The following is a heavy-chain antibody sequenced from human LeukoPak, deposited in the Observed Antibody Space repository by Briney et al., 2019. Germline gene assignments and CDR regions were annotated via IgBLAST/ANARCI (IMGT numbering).Heavy chain of an antibody. V-gene: IGHV4-59*01. Sequence: SETLSLTCTVSGGSISSYYWSWIRQPPGKGLEWIGYIYYSGSTNYNPSLKSRVTISVDTSKNQFSLKLSSVTAADTAVYYCARFYCSSTSCYPKNWFDPWGQGTLVTVSS. J-gene: IGHJ5*02. CDR3: ARFYCSSTSCYPKNWFDP. CDR1: GGSISSYY. CDR2: IYYSGST. D-gene: IGHD2-2*01.